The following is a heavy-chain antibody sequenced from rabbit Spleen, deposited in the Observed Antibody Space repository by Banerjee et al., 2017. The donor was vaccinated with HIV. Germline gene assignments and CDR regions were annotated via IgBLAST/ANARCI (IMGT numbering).Heavy chain of an antibody. V-gene: IGHV1S45*01. CDR3: ARWDTGTSFSTYGMDL. J-gene: IGHJ6*01. Sequence: QEQLEESGGGLVKPEGSLTLTCKASGFPFSSKAVMCWVRQAPGKGLEWIACINAVTGKAVYASWAKGRFTISKTSSTTVTLQMTSLTAADTATYFCARWDTGTSFSTYGMDLWGPGTLVTVS. CDR2: INAVTGKA. CDR1: GFPFSSKAV. D-gene: IGHD7-1*01.